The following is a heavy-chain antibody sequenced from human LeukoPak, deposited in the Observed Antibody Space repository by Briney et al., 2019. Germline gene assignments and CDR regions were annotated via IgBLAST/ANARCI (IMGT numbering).Heavy chain of an antibody. CDR3: ARDSRRNSIAVAGPDY. J-gene: IGHJ4*02. D-gene: IGHD6-19*01. CDR2: IWYGGNNK. V-gene: IGHV3-33*01. CDR1: GFTFSSYG. Sequence: PGGSLRLSCAASGFTFSSYGMRWGRQAAGKGLEWVAGIWYGGNNKYYADSVKGRFTISRDNYKNTLYLKMNSLRAEDTAVYYCARDSRRNSIAVAGPDYWGQGTLVTVSS.